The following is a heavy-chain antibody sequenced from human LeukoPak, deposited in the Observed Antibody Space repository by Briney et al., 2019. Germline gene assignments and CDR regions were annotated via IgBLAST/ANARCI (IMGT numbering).Heavy chain of an antibody. D-gene: IGHD2-15*01. V-gene: IGHV4-4*07. CDR2: IYTSGST. Sequence: SETLSLTCTVSGGPISSYYWSWIRQPAGKGLEWIGRIYTSGSTNYNPSLKSRVTMSVDTSKNQFSLKLSSVTAADTAVYYCARDSRYCSGGSCYASYYYYGMDVWGQGTTVTVSS. J-gene: IGHJ6*02. CDR1: GGPISSYY. CDR3: ARDSRYCSGGSCYASYYYYGMDV.